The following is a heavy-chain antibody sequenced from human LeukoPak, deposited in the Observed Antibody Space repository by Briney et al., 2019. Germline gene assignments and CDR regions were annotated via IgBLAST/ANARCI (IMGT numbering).Heavy chain of an antibody. CDR1: GYTFTSYG. J-gene: IGHJ4*02. Sequence: ASVKVSCKASGYTFTSYGISWVQQAPGQGLEWMGWISAYNRNTNYAQKLQGRVTMTTDTSTSTAYMELRSLRSDDTAVYYCARESEIYYYDSSGYYYGDFDYWGQGTLVTVSS. D-gene: IGHD3-22*01. V-gene: IGHV1-18*01. CDR2: ISAYNRNT. CDR3: ARESEIYYYDSSGYYYGDFDY.